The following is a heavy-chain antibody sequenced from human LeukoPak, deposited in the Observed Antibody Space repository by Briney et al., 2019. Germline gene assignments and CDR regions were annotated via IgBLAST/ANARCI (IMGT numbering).Heavy chain of an antibody. D-gene: IGHD1-20*01. CDR1: GGSISSYY. CDR2: IYYSGNT. V-gene: IGHV4-59*01. CDR3: ARDLYNWNS. J-gene: IGHJ4*02. Sequence: SETLSRTCTGSGGSISSYYWSWIRQPPGKGLEWIGFIYYSGNTNYNPSLKSRVTISVDTSKNQFSLKLSSVTAADTAVYYCARDLYNWNSWGQGTLVTVSS.